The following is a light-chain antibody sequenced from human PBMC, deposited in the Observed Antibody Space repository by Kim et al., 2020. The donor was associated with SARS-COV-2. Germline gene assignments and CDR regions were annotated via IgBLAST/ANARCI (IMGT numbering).Light chain of an antibody. CDR2: QDA. CDR1: KLGNKY. Sequence: VSPGQTASISCSGDKLGNKYAYWYQQKPGQSPILVIYQDAKRPSGIPERFSGSNSGNTATLTISGTQAMDEADYYCQAWERSTTIFGGGTQLTVL. J-gene: IGLJ2*01. CDR3: QAWERSTTI. V-gene: IGLV3-1*01.